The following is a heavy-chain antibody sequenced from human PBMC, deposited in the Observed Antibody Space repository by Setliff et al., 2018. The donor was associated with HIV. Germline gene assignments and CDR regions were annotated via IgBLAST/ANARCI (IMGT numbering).Heavy chain of an antibody. D-gene: IGHD1-26*01. J-gene: IGHJ1*01. CDR2: INDSGDT. CDR3: TRGHARRYPGSTVYGL. V-gene: IGHV4-34*01. Sequence: SETLSLTCGLYGGPLSGYCWTWIRQSPEKGLEWIGEINDSGDTKYNPSLLSRLSMSVEKSKNEFSLKVTSLTAADTAVYFCTRGHARRYPGSTVYGLGGQGTPVTVSS. CDR1: GGPLSGYC.